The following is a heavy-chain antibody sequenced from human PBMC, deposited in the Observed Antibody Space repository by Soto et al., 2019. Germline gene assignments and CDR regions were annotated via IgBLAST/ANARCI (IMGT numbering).Heavy chain of an antibody. CDR3: ARERRDGYKHYFDY. Sequence: QVQLQESGPGLVKPSETLSLMCTVSGGSISSYYWSWIRKPQGEGLEWIGYIYCSGSTNYNHSLNSRVTISVDTSKNQFSLKLSSVTAADTAVYYCARERRDGYKHYFDYWGQGTLVTVSS. D-gene: IGHD5-12*01. CDR2: IYCSGST. CDR1: GGSISSYY. J-gene: IGHJ4*02. V-gene: IGHV4-59*01.